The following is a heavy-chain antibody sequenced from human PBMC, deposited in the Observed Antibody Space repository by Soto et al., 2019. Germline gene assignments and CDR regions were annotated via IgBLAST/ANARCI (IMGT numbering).Heavy chain of an antibody. J-gene: IGHJ4*02. CDR2: IKGDASTT. Sequence: EVQLVESGGGLVQPGGSLRLSCAASGFTFSTYWMHWVRQAPGKGLVWVSRIKGDASTTDYADSVKGRFTISRDNGKDALYLQMNGLRAEDTAVYYCARALNGGGYWGQGTLVTVSS. D-gene: IGHD2-15*01. CDR1: GFTFSTYW. CDR3: ARALNGGGY. V-gene: IGHV3-74*01.